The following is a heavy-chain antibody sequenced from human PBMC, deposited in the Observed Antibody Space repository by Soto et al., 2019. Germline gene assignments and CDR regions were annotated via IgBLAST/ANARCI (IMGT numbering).Heavy chain of an antibody. J-gene: IGHJ6*02. CDR3: ARGYCSSTSCRPYYYYYGMDV. CDR2: IIPIFGTA. D-gene: IGHD2-2*01. Sequence: SVKVSCKASGGTFSSYAISWVRQAPGQGLEWMGGIIPIFGTANYAQKFQGRVTITADESTSTAYMELSSLRSEDTAVYYCARGYCSSTSCRPYYYYYGMDVWGQGTTVTVSS. CDR1: GGTFSSYA. V-gene: IGHV1-69*13.